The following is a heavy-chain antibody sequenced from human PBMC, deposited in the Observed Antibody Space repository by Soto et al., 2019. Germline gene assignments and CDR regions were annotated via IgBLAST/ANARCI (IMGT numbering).Heavy chain of an antibody. V-gene: IGHV3-48*02. Sequence: GGSLRLSCAASGFTFSSYSMNWVRQAPGKGLEWVSYISSSSSTIYYADSVKGRFTISRDNAKNSLYLQMNSLRDEDTAVYYCARVMRIFGVVIDHGMDVWGQGTTVTVSS. CDR3: ARVMRIFGVVIDHGMDV. CDR1: GFTFSSYS. CDR2: ISSSSSTI. D-gene: IGHD3-3*01. J-gene: IGHJ6*02.